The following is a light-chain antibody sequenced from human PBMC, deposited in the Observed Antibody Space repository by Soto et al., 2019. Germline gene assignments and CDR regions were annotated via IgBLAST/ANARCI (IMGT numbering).Light chain of an antibody. CDR2: KAS. CDR3: QQYNSYPWT. CDR1: QSISSW. J-gene: IGKJ1*01. V-gene: IGKV1-5*03. Sequence: DIQMTQSPSTLSASVGDRVTITCRASQSISSWLAWYQQKPGKAPKLLIYKASSLESGVPSRFIASGSGTELTITIRSLQPDDFATYYCQQYNSYPWTFGQGTKVEIK.